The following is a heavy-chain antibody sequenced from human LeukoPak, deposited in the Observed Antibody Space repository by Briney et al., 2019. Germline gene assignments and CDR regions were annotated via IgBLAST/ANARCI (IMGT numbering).Heavy chain of an antibody. Sequence: GGSLRLSCAASGFTFSSYAMSWVRQAPGKGLEWVSAISGSGGSTYYADSVKGRFTISRDNSKNTLYLQMNSLRAGDTAVYYCAKVLNYYDGSGYGSDYWGQGTLVTVSS. V-gene: IGHV3-23*01. CDR1: GFTFSSYA. D-gene: IGHD3-22*01. CDR2: ISGSGGST. CDR3: AKVLNYYDGSGYGSDY. J-gene: IGHJ4*02.